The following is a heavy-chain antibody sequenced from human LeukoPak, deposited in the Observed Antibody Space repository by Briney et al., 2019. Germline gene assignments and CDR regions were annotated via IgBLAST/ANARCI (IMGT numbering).Heavy chain of an antibody. CDR2: IYSSGST. J-gene: IGHJ4*02. V-gene: IGHV4-59*01. D-gene: IGHD3-3*01. CDR3: ASTDFGVVTSFDY. CDR1: GGSISSYY. Sequence: PSETLSLTCTVSGGSISSYYWSWIRQPPGKGLEWIGYIYSSGSTNYNPSLKSRVTISVDMSNNQLSLKLTSVTAADTAVYYCASTDFGVVTSFDYWGQGTLVTVSS.